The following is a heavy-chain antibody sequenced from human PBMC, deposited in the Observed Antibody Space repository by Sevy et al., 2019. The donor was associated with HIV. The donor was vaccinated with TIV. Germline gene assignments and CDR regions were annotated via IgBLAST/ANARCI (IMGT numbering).Heavy chain of an antibody. Sequence: GGSLRLSCAASGFTFNNYGMHWVRQAPGKGLEWVALIWYDGSKKYYVDSVKGRFAISRDNSTNTLYLQMNSLRPEDTAVYYCASGPYYDFWSGRYWGQGTLVTVSS. D-gene: IGHD3-3*01. CDR2: IWYDGSKK. CDR3: ASGPYYDFWSGRY. CDR1: GFTFNNYG. J-gene: IGHJ4*02. V-gene: IGHV3-33*08.